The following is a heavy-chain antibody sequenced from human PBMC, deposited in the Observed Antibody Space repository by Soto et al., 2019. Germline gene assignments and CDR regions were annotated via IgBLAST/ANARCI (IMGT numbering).Heavy chain of an antibody. CDR1: GYSISSGCF. Sequence: SETLSLTCAVSGYSISSGCFWGWIRQPPGKGLEWIANMYHDGNTHYNPSLKSRVTMSVDTSKNQFSLKLNSVTAADTAVYYCEKESYSDYHSYDYWGQGILVTVSS. CDR2: MYHDGNT. CDR3: EKESYSDYHSYDY. J-gene: IGHJ4*02. D-gene: IGHD5-12*01. V-gene: IGHV4-38-2*02.